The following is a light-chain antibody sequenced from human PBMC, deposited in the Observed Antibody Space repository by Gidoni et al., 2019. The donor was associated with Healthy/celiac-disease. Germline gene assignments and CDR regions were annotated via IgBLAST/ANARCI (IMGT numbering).Light chain of an antibody. CDR1: SGSIAINY. CDR3: QSYDSSNHWV. V-gene: IGLV6-57*01. J-gene: IGLJ3*02. Sequence: NFMLTQPHSVSESPGKTVSISCTRSSGSIAINYVEWYQQRPGSTPTTVIYEDNQRPSGVPDRFSGSIDSSSNSASLTISGLKTRDEADYYYQSYDSSNHWVFGGGTKLTVL. CDR2: EDN.